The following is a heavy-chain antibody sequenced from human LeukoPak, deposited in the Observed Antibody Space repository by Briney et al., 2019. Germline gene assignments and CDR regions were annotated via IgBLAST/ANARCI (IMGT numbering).Heavy chain of an antibody. Sequence: ASVTVSCKASSYTFPNYAISWVRQAPGQGLEWMGWISAYNGNTNYAQKFQGRVTMTRDTSTSTAYMDLRSLRSDDTAVYYCAREANYDDTPDAFDIWGQGTMVTVSS. CDR3: AREANYDDTPDAFDI. D-gene: IGHD3-22*01. CDR1: SYTFPNYA. CDR2: ISAYNGNT. J-gene: IGHJ3*02. V-gene: IGHV1-18*01.